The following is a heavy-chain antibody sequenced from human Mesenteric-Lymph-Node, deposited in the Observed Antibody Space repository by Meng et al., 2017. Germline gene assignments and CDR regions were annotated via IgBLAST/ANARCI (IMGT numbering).Heavy chain of an antibody. Sequence: GESLKISCAASGFAFSNFEMNWVRQAPGKGLEWVSAISGSGGSTYYADSVKGRFTISRDNSKNTLYLQMNSLRAEDTAVYYCARVSGSYSLAPGWGQGTLVTVSS. J-gene: IGHJ4*02. CDR3: ARVSGSYSLAPG. CDR1: GFAFSNFE. D-gene: IGHD1-26*01. CDR2: ISGSGGST. V-gene: IGHV3-23*01.